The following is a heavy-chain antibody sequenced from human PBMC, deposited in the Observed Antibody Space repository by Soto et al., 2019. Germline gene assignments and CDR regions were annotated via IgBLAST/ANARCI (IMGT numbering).Heavy chain of an antibody. D-gene: IGHD2-15*01. CDR3: ARLVTDAFDI. CDR2: IYHSGST. V-gene: IGHV4-30-2*01. J-gene: IGHJ3*02. CDR1: GGSISSGGYS. Sequence: SETLSLTCAVSGGSISSGGYSWSWIRQPPGKGLEWIGYIYHSGSTYYNPSLKSRVTISVDRSKNQFSLKLSSMTAADTDVFYCARLVTDAFDIWGQGTMVTVSS.